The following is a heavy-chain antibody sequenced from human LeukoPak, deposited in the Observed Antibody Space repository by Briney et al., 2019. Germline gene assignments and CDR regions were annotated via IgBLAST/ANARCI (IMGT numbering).Heavy chain of an antibody. CDR1: GFTFSNYW. CDR2: IKQDGSEK. Sequence: PGGSLRLSCAASGFTFSNYWMTWVCQAPGKGLEWVATIKQDGSEKYYMDSVRGRFTISRDNAKNSLYLQMNSLRAEDTAVYYCTSPEWLPDSIDIWGQGTMVTVSS. V-gene: IGHV3-7*01. CDR3: TSPEWLPDSIDI. J-gene: IGHJ3*02. D-gene: IGHD3-3*01.